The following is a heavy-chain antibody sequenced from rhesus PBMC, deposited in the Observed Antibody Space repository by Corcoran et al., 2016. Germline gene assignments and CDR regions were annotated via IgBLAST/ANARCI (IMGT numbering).Heavy chain of an antibody. CDR3: ARDAPPGPFDL. V-gene: IGHV1-111*02. CDR1: GYTFTDPH. Sequence: EVQLVQSGAEVKKPGASVKISCKASGYTFTDPHLNWVRQAPGKGLEWMVSIEPKDEEADYHNKVQDRVTIPADISPHTAYMELSSLRSEDTALYYCARDAPPGPFDLWGPGTPITISS. J-gene: IGHJ2*01. D-gene: IGHD2-15*01. CDR2: IEPKDEEA.